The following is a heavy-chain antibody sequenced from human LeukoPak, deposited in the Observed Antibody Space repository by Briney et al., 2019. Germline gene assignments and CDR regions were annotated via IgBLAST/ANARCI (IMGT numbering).Heavy chain of an antibody. CDR2: VYYSGRT. Sequence: KSSETLSLTCTVSGGSISRDTYYCAWIRQSPGRGLEWLGSVYYSGRTDYNPSLKSRVTIFVDTSKNQLSLRLSAVTAADTAVYYCARHGPVVTATDALDLWGQGTLVTVSS. D-gene: IGHD2-21*02. CDR1: GGSISRDTYY. V-gene: IGHV4-39*01. J-gene: IGHJ4*02. CDR3: ARHGPVVTATDALDL.